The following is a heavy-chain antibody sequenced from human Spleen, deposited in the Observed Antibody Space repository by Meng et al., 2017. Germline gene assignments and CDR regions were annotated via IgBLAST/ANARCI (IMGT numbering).Heavy chain of an antibody. J-gene: IGHJ5*02. CDR3: ARDRGSYYGGWFDP. V-gene: IGHV4-39*07. CDR2: IYSGGAT. CDR1: GGSISSSSYY. Sequence: QLPLPGPGPGLVKPSETLSLTCTVSGGSISSSSYYWGWIRQPPGKGLEWIGYIYSGGATYYNPSLKSRLTISVDTSKNQCSLKLSSVTAADTAVYYCARDRGSYYGGWFDPWGQGTLVTVSS. D-gene: IGHD1-26*01.